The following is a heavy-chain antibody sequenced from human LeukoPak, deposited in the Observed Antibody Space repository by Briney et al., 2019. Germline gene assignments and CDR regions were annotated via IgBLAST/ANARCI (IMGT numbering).Heavy chain of an antibody. CDR3: AKDQQPGYYGSGSSPGIFDY. J-gene: IGHJ4*02. CDR2: ISYDGSNK. V-gene: IGHV3-30*18. Sequence: PGRSLRLSCAASGFTFSSYGMHWVRQAPGKGLEWVAVISYDGSNKYYADSVKGRFTISRDNSKNTLYLQMNSLRAEDTAVYYCAKDQQPGYYGSGSSPGIFDYWGQGTLVTVSS. CDR1: GFTFSSYG. D-gene: IGHD3-10*01.